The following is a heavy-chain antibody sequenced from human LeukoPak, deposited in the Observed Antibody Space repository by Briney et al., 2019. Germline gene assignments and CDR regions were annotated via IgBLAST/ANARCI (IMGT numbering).Heavy chain of an antibody. V-gene: IGHV6-1*01. CDR3: ARQGRAGWTFGV. J-gene: IGHJ4*02. CDR1: GDSISNDRAA. D-gene: IGHD6-19*01. CDR2: TFYRSKWYN. Sequence: SQTLSLTCAISGDSISNDRAAWNWIRQSPSRGLEWLGRTFYRSKWYNDYAVSVEGRIAFSADTPKNQFTLQLNSVTPDDTAVDFCARQGRAGWTFGVWGQGTLVTVSS.